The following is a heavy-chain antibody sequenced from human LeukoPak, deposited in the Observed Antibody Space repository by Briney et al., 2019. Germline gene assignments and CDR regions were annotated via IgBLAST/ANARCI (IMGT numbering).Heavy chain of an antibody. CDR3: ARVRITMVRGVITDY. D-gene: IGHD3-10*01. V-gene: IGHV3-21*01. Sequence: GGSLRLSCAASGFTFSNFAMSWVRQALGKGLEWVSSISSSSSYIYYADSVKGRFTISRDNAKNSLYLQMNSLRAEDTAVYYCARVRITMVRGVITDYWGQGTLVTVSS. CDR2: ISSSSSYI. J-gene: IGHJ4*02. CDR1: GFTFSNFA.